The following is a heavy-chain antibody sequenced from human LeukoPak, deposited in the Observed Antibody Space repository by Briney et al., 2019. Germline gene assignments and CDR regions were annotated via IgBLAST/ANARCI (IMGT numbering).Heavy chain of an antibody. CDR3: ARGYCSSTSRYRRGLARDY. D-gene: IGHD2-2*01. Sequence: PSETLSLTCAVYGGSFSGYYWSWIRQPPGKGLEWIGEINHSGSTNYNPSLKSRVTISVDTSKNQFSLKLSSVTAADTAVYYCARGYCSSTSRYRRGLARDYWGQGTLVTVSS. CDR2: INHSGST. J-gene: IGHJ4*02. V-gene: IGHV4-34*01. CDR1: GGSFSGYY.